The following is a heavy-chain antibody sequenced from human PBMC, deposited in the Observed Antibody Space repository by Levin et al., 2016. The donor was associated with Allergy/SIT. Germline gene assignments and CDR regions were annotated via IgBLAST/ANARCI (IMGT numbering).Heavy chain of an antibody. J-gene: IGHJ6*02. CDR2: INPNSGGT. D-gene: IGHD3-10*01. CDR3: ARNNYYGSGSYYYYGMDV. Sequence: WVRQAPGQGLEWMGWINPNSGGTNYAQKFQGRVTMTRDTSISTAYMELSRLRSDDTAVYYCARNNYYGSGSYYYYGMDVWGQGTTVTVSS. V-gene: IGHV1-2*02.